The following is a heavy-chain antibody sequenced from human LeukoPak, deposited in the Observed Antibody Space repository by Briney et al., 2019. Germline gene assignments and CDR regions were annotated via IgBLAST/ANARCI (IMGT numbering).Heavy chain of an antibody. V-gene: IGHV3-23*01. J-gene: IGHJ5*02. CDR1: GFTFSSYD. Sequence: GGSLRLSCAASGFTFSSYDMSWVRQAPGKGLEWASTMSGGGGSTYHADSVKGRFTISRDSSKNTLYLQMNSLRVEDTAVYYCARDPPAVTTNTYAWGQGTLVTVSS. CDR3: ARDPPAVTTNTYA. CDR2: MSGGGGST. D-gene: IGHD3-3*01.